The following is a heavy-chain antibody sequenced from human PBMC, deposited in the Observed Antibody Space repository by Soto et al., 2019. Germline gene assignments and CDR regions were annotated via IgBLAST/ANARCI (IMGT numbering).Heavy chain of an antibody. D-gene: IGHD6-19*01. CDR1: GFTVSSNY. V-gene: IGHV3-53*04. Sequence: GGSLRLSCAASGFTVSSNYMSWVRQAPGKGLEWVSVIYSGGSTYYADSVKGRFTISRHNSKNTLYLQMNSLRAEDTAVYYCATGNKYSSGWFFDYWGQGTLVTVSS. CDR3: ATGNKYSSGWFFDY. J-gene: IGHJ4*02. CDR2: IYSGGST.